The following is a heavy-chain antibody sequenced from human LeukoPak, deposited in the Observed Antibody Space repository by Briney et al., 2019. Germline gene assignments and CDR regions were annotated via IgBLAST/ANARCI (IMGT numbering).Heavy chain of an antibody. D-gene: IGHD7-27*01. V-gene: IGHV1-69*05. CDR2: IIPIFGTA. Sequence: GASVKVSCKASGGTFSSYATSWVRQAPGQGLEWMGRIIPIFGTANYAQKFQGRVTITTDESTSTAYMELSSLRSEDTAVYYCATVGTYFDYWGQGTLVTVSS. J-gene: IGHJ4*02. CDR3: ATVGTYFDY. CDR1: GGTFSSYA.